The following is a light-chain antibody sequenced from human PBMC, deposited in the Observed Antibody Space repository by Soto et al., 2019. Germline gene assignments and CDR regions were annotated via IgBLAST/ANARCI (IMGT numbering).Light chain of an antibody. CDR3: QQLNSYPLP. CDR2: AAS. Sequence: IQLTQSPSSLSASVGDRVTITCRASQGISSYLAWYQQKPGKAPKLLIYAASTLQSGVPSRFSGSGSGTDFNLNISSLQPEDFATYSCQQLNSYPLPFGQGTKVEIK. J-gene: IGKJ1*01. V-gene: IGKV1-9*01. CDR1: QGISSY.